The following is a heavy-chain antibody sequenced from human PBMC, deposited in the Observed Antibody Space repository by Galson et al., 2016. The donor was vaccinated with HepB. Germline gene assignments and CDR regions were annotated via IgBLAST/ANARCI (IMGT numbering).Heavy chain of an antibody. CDR3: AVRYSSIWYFQH. J-gene: IGHJ1*01. V-gene: IGHV3-53*01. Sequence: SLRLSCAASGFTVSGDYMNWVRQAPGKGLEWVSVIYSGGTTYYADSVKGRFTISRDNSKNTVYLQMNSLRAEDTAVYYCAVRYSSIWYFQHWGRGTLVSVSS. D-gene: IGHD6-13*01. CDR1: GFTVSGDY. CDR2: IYSGGTT.